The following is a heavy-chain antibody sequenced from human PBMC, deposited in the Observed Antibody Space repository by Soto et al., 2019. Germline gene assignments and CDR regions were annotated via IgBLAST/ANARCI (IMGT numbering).Heavy chain of an antibody. CDR3: VSQRPTVLTHDHFHY. D-gene: IGHD2-8*01. CDR1: AGLLRTRSYY. Sequence: EACSVPYTGSAGLLRTRSYYGCCIRQSQGKGLEWIGSVYYRVRSYSKSSVKSRVTISVDTSKNQFSLNLNSVTASDTAVYFCVSQRPTVLTHDHFHYRGPVALLTVS. CDR2: VYYRVRS. J-gene: IGHJ4*02. V-gene: IGHV4-39*01.